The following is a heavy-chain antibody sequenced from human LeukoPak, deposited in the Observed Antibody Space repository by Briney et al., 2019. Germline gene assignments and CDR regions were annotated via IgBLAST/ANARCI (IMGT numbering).Heavy chain of an antibody. J-gene: IGHJ2*01. CDR2: IYYSGST. CDR1: GGSISSYY. CDR3: ARHGFYCYFDL. V-gene: IGHV4-59*08. Sequence: SETLSLTCTVSGGSISSYYWSWIRQPPGKGLEWIGYIYYSGSTNYNPSLKSRVTISVDTSKNQFSLKLSSVTAADTAVYYCARHGFYCYFDLWGRGTLVTVSS.